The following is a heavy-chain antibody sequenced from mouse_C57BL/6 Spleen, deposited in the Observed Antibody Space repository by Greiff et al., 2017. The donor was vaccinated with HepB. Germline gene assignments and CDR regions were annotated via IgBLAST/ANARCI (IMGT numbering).Heavy chain of an antibody. V-gene: IGHV1-55*01. CDR2: SYPGSGST. CDR1: GYTFTSYW. J-gene: IGHJ4*01. Sequence: QVQLQQPGAELVKPGASVKMSCKASGYTFTSYWITWVKQRPGQGLEWIGDSYPGSGSTNYNEKFKSKATLTVDKPSSTAYMQLSSLTSEDSAVYYCARDGSMDYWGQGTSVTVSS. CDR3: ARDGSMDY.